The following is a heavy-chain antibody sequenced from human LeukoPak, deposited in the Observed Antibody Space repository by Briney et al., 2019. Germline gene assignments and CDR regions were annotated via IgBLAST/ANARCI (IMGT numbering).Heavy chain of an antibody. CDR2: IYYSGST. J-gene: IGHJ4*02. CDR1: SGSINSGGYY. Sequence: SETLSLTCSVSSGSINSGGYYWTWIRQLPGKGLEWIGYIYYSGSTYYNPSLKSRVTISVDTSKNQFSLKLSSVTAADTAVYYCARVSSRGYFDYWGQGTLVTVSS. CDR3: ARVSSRGYFDY. V-gene: IGHV4-31*03.